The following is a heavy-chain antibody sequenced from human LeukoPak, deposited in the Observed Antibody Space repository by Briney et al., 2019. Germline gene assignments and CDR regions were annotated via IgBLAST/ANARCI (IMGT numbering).Heavy chain of an antibody. CDR1: GGSISSAIYY. Sequence: SETLSLTCTVSGGSISSAIYYWSWIRQHQGKGLEWIGNIYNSGSTYYNPSLKSRVTISVDTSKNQFSLKLSSVTAADTAVYYCARELRFLHGMDVWGQGTTVTVSS. V-gene: IGHV4-31*03. J-gene: IGHJ6*02. CDR2: IYNSGST. CDR3: ARELRFLHGMDV. D-gene: IGHD3-3*01.